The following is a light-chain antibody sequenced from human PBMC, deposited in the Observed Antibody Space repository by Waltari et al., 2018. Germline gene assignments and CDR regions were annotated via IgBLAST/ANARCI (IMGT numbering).Light chain of an antibody. J-gene: IGLJ1*01. V-gene: IGLV2-11*01. CDR2: DVG. CDR3: CSYAGTYIPFI. CDR1: SSHVGAFTF. Sequence: QSALTQPRSVSGSPGQSVTISFTGTSSHVGAFTFLSWYQQHPGKGPKLVVSDVGTRPSGVPDRFSGSKSDNTASLTISGLQAEDEADYYCCSYAGTYIPFIFGTGTTVTVL.